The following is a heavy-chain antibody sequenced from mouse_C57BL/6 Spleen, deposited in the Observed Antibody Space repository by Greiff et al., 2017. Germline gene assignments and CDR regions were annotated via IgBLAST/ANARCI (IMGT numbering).Heavy chain of an antibody. V-gene: IGHV1-26*01. CDR3: AREGDS. CDR1: GYTFTDYY. Sequence: EVQLQQSGPELVKPGASVKISCKASGYTFTDYYMNWVKQSHGKSLEWIGDINPNNGGTSYNQKFKGKATLTVDKSSSTAYMELRSLTSEDSAVYYCAREGDSWGQGTTLTVSS. D-gene: IGHD3-3*01. J-gene: IGHJ2*01. CDR2: INPNNGGT.